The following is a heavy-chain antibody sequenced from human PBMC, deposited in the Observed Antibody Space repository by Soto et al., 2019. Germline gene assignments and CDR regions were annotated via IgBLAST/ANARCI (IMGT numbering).Heavy chain of an antibody. D-gene: IGHD3-3*01. CDR2: ISAYNGNT. V-gene: IGHV1-18*01. Sequence: AAGKVSCKASGYTFTSYGISWVRQAPGQGLEWMGWISAYNGNTNYAQKLQGRVTMTTDTSTSTAYMELRSLRSDDTAVYYCARDQGITIFGVVIYYYYGMDVWGQGTTVTVSS. CDR1: GYTFTSYG. CDR3: ARDQGITIFGVVIYYYYGMDV. J-gene: IGHJ6*02.